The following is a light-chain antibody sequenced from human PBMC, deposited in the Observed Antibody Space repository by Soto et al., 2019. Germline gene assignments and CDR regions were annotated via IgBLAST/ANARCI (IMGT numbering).Light chain of an antibody. Sequence: EIVLTQSPATLSLSPGERATLSCRASQSVSSYLAWYQQKPGQAPRLLIYDASSRATGIPARFSGSGSGADFTLTISSLEPEDFAVYYCKQRSNLRFTFGPGTKVEIK. CDR3: KQRSNLRFT. J-gene: IGKJ3*01. CDR2: DAS. CDR1: QSVSSY. V-gene: IGKV3-11*01.